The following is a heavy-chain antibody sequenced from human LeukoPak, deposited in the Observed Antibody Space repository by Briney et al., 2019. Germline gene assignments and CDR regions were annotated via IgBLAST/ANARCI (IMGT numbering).Heavy chain of an antibody. V-gene: IGHV3-48*03. CDR1: GFTFSSYE. D-gene: IGHD4-17*01. CDR2: ISSSSSTI. J-gene: IGHJ6*03. Sequence: GGSLRLSCAASGFTFSSYEMNWVRQAPGKGLEWVSYISSSSSTIYYADSVKGRFTISRDNAKNSLYLQMNSLRAEDTAVYYCARVTVTSYYYMDVWGKGTTVTVSS. CDR3: ARVTVTSYYYMDV.